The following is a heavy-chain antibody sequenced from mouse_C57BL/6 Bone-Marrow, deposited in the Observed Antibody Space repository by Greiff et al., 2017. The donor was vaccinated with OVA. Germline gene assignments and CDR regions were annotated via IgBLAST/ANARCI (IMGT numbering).Heavy chain of an antibody. V-gene: IGHV14-2*01. CDR2: IDTEDGVT. D-gene: IGHD1-1*01. Sequence: VQLQQSGAELVKPGASVKLSCTASGFNIKDYYMHWVKQRTEQGLVWSGRIDTEDGVTKYAPKFQGKATITADTSSNTAYLQRSSLTSEDTAVYYCARLNHYYGSSSFAYWGQGTLVTVSA. J-gene: IGHJ3*01. CDR1: GFNIKDYY. CDR3: ARLNHYYGSSSFAY.